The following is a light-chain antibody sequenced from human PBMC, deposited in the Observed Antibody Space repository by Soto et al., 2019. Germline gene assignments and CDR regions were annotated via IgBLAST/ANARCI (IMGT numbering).Light chain of an antibody. CDR1: QTITRW. J-gene: IGKJ1*01. CDR2: DAS. Sequence: DIQMTQSPSTLAASVGDRVTITCRTSQTITRWIDWYQQKPGKAPKLLIYDASTLESGVPSSFSGSRSGTEFTLTISSLQPEDVATYYCQQYNSYSWTFGQGTKVEIK. CDR3: QQYNSYSWT. V-gene: IGKV1-5*01.